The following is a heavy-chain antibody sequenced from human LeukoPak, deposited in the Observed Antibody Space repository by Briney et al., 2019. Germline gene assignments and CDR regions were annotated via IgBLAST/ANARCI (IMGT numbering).Heavy chain of an antibody. D-gene: IGHD3-3*01. V-gene: IGHV1-2*02. CDR2: INPNSGGT. Sequence: GASVRVSCKASGYTFTGYYMHWVRQAPGQGLEWMGWINPNSGGTKYAQKFQGRVTMTRDTSMNTAYMELSRLRSDDTAVYYCARSYYEFWRGYSHFDYWGQGTLVTVSS. J-gene: IGHJ4*02. CDR3: ARSYYEFWRGYSHFDY. CDR1: GYTFTGYY.